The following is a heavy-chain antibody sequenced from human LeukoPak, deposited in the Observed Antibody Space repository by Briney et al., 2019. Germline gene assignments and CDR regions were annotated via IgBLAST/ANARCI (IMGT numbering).Heavy chain of an antibody. CDR3: AKDAGGVGDLDY. Sequence: PGGSLRLSCAASGFTFSRYRMNWVRQAPGKGLEWVSSISSSSSYIYYADSVKGRFTISRDNSKNTLYLQMNSLRAEDTAVYYCAKDAGGVGDLDYWGQGTLVTVSS. D-gene: IGHD1-26*01. CDR1: GFTFSRYR. J-gene: IGHJ4*02. V-gene: IGHV3-21*01. CDR2: ISSSSSYI.